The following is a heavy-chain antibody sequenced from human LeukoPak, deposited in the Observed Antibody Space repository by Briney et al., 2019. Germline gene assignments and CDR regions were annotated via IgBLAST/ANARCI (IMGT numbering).Heavy chain of an antibody. Sequence: GGSLRLSCAASGFTFSSYSMNWVRQAPGKGLEWVSYISSSSSTIYYADSVKGRFTISRDNAKNSLYLQMNSLRAEDTAVYYCAGGLRYFDWLLPNFEYWGQGTLVTVSS. D-gene: IGHD3-9*01. CDR2: ISSSSSTI. CDR3: AGGLRYFDWLLPNFEY. CDR1: GFTFSSYS. V-gene: IGHV3-48*04. J-gene: IGHJ4*02.